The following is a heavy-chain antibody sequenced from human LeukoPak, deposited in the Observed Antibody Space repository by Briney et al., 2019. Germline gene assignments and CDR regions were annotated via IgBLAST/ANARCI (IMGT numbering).Heavy chain of an antibody. CDR1: GFTFSSYA. D-gene: IGHD3-22*01. V-gene: IGHV3-23*01. J-gene: IGHJ5*02. CDR3: AKGAYDSSGYYWGWFDP. CDR2: ISGSGGST. Sequence: GGSLRLSCAASGFTFSSYAMSWVRQAPGKGLEWVSDISGSGGSTYYSDSVQGRFTISRDNSKNTLYLQMNSLRAEDTAVYYCAKGAYDSSGYYWGWFDPWGQGTLVTVSS.